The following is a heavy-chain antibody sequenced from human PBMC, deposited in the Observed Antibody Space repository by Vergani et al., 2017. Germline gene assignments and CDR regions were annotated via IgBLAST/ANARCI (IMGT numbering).Heavy chain of an antibody. CDR1: GGTFSSYA. CDR3: ARDRAIVATMAILRYYGMDG. Sequence: QVQLVQSGAEVKKPGSSVKVSCKASGGTFSSYAISWVRQAPGQGLEWMGRIIPIFGTANYAQKFQGRVTITADESTSTAYMELSSLRSEDTAVYYCARDRAIVATMAILRYYGMDGWGQGSTVTVSS. CDR2: IIPIFGTA. D-gene: IGHD5-12*01. J-gene: IGHJ6*02. V-gene: IGHV1-69*13.